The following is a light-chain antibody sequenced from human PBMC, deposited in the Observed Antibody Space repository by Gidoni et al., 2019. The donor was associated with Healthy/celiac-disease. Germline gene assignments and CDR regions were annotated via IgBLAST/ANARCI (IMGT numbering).Light chain of an antibody. J-gene: IGKJ2*01. V-gene: IGKV1-5*03. CDR3: QQYNSYPYT. CDR1: QSISSW. CDR2: KAS. Sequence: DIQMTQSPSTLSASVGDRVTITCRASQSISSWLAWYQQKPGKAHKLLIYKASSLESGVPSRFSGSGSVTEFTLTISSLQPDDFATYYCQQYNSYPYTFGQGTKLEIK.